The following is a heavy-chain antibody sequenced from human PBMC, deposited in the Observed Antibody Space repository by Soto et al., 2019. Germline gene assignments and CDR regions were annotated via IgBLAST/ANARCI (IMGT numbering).Heavy chain of an antibody. CDR1: GYTFTSYD. J-gene: IGHJ5*02. CDR3: ARGVGKPNWFDP. CDR2: MNPNSGNT. D-gene: IGHD7-27*01. V-gene: IGHV1-8*01. Sequence: QVQLVQSGAEVKKPGASVKVSCKASGYTFTSYDINWVRQATGQGLEWMGWMNPNSGNTGYAQKLQGRVTQTRNPSLSTAYMELGSLRSEDTAVYYCARGVGKPNWFDPWGQGTLVTVSS.